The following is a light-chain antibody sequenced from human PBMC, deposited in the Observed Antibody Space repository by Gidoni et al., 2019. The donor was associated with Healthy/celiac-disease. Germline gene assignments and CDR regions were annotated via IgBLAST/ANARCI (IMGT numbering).Light chain of an antibody. CDR3: QQYYSTPYT. V-gene: IGKV4-1*01. CDR1: QSVLYSSNTQNY. CDR2: WAS. J-gene: IGKJ2*01. Sequence: DIVLNQSPESLAVSLGERAPINCKSSQSVLYSSNTQNYLAWYQQKPGQPPKLLIYWASPRESGVPDRFSGSGSGTDFTLTISSLQAEDVAVYYCQQYYSTPYTFGQXTKLEIK.